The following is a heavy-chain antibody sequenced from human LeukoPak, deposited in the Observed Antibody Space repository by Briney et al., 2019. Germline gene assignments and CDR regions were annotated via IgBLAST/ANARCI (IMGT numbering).Heavy chain of an antibody. V-gene: IGHV3-21*05. D-gene: IGHD2-2*01. CDR2: INSGGDDI. CDR1: GFSFSLYA. Sequence: GGSLRPSCAAPGFSFSLYAMNWVRQAPGKGLEWISYINSGGDDIHYAASVRGRFTISRDDAGNTLFLQLSSLRAEDTAVYYCARDTIQPGLIDDWGQGTLVTVSS. J-gene: IGHJ4*02. CDR3: ARDTIQPGLIDD.